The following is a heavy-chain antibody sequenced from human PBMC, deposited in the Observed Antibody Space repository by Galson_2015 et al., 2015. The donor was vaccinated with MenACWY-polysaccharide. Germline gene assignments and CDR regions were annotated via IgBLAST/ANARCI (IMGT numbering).Heavy chain of an antibody. CDR3: ARGVGRYHFDY. J-gene: IGHJ4*02. V-gene: IGHV1-2*02. Sequence: SVKVSCKASGYTFTTHYFHWVRQAPGQGLEWMGWINPNSGATTFAQRFQGRVMMTRDTSISTVYMELSSLKSEDTAVYYCARGVGRYHFDYWGQGTLVTVSP. CDR2: INPNSGAT. D-gene: IGHD1-26*01. CDR1: GYTFTTHY.